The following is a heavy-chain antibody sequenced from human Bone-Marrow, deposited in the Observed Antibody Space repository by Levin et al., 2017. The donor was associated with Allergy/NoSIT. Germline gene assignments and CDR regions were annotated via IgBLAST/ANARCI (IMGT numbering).Heavy chain of an antibody. CDR3: AKDYCSSASCYPEY. Sequence: LAGGSLRLSCKASGFIFSNYVMNWVRQAPGKGLEWVSSISGNGDNTYYADSMKGRFTVSRDNSRDTLYLQINSLRVEDTASYYCAKDYCSSASCYPEYWGPGTLVTVSS. J-gene: IGHJ4*02. CDR1: GFIFSNYV. D-gene: IGHD2-2*01. CDR2: ISGNGDNT. V-gene: IGHV3-23*01.